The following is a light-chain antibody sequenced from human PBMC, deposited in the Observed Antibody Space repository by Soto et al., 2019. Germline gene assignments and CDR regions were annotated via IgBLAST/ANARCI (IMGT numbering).Light chain of an antibody. Sequence: DILVTQSPATLSLSPGERATLSCRASQSVSSYLAWYQQKPGQAPRLLIYDASNRATGIPARFSGSGSGTDFTLTISSLEPEDFAVYYCQQRSNWPPSITFGQGTRLEIK. V-gene: IGKV3-11*01. CDR2: DAS. J-gene: IGKJ5*01. CDR3: QQRSNWPPSIT. CDR1: QSVSSY.